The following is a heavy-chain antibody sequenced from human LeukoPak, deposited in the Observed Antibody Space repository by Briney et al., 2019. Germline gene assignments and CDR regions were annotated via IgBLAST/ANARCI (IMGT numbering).Heavy chain of an antibody. J-gene: IGHJ1*01. D-gene: IGHD4-23*01. CDR1: GGSISGYY. V-gene: IGHV4-59*01. CDR3: ARGDSTVTPKYFQY. CDR2: VFFIGST. Sequence: SETLSLTCTVSGGSISGYYWTWIRQPPGRGLEWIGYVFFIGSTNYNPSLQSRVTISLETSKNQFSLRLTSVTAADTAVYYCARGDSTVTPKYFQYWGQGTLVTVSS.